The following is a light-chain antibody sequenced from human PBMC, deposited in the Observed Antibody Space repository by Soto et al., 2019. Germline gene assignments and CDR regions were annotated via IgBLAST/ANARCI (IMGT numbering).Light chain of an antibody. CDR3: QQYGDSPQT. Sequence: EIVLTQSPATLSLSPGERATLSCRARQSVTSNYLAWYQQKPGQAPRLLIYGASSRATANPDRFSGSGSGTDFTLTISRLEPEELAVYHCQQYGDSPQTFSQGTKVEIK. CDR1: QSVTSNY. J-gene: IGKJ1*01. CDR2: GAS. V-gene: IGKV3-20*01.